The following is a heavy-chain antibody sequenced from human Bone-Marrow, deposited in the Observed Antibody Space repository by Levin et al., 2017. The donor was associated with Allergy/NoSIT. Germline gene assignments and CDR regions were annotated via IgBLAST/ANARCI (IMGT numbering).Heavy chain of an antibody. J-gene: IGHJ4*02. V-gene: IGHV3-7*01. CDR3: SRGGYSYGY. Sequence: GESLKISCAASGFTFSSYWMSWVRQAPGKGLEWVAKIKEDGGEKYYVDSVEGRFTISRDNAKNSLYLQMNSLRAEDTAVYYCSRGGYSYGYWGQGTLVTVSS. D-gene: IGHD5-18*01. CDR1: GFTFSSYW. CDR2: IKEDGGEK.